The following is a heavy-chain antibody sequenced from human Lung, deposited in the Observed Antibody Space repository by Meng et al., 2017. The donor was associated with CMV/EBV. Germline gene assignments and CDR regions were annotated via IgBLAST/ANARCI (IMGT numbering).Heavy chain of an antibody. V-gene: IGHV4-39*07. CDR1: DDSISSSPYY. CDR3: AREVQDYYGSGAYYNPYYYYGMDV. Sequence: SETLSLTCTVSDDSISSSPYYWGWMRQPPGKGLEWIGSIYYDGSTNYNPSLASRVTISVEKSKNQFFLRLSSVTAADTAVYFCAREVQDYYGSGAYYNPYYYYGMDVWGQGTTVTVSS. D-gene: IGHD3-10*01. J-gene: IGHJ6*02. CDR2: IYYDGST.